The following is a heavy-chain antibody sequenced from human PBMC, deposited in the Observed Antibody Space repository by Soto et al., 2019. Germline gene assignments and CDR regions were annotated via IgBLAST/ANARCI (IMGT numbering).Heavy chain of an antibody. J-gene: IGHJ6*03. D-gene: IGHD2-2*01. CDR2: IYYSGST. CDR1: GGSISSSSYY. Sequence: PSETLSLTCTVSGGSISSSSYYWGWIRQPPGKGLEWIGSIYYSGSTYYNPSLKSRVTISVDTSKNQFSLKLSSVTAADTAVYYCARGVVPAATYYYYYYMDVWGKGTTVTVSS. CDR3: ARGVVPAATYYYYYYMDV. V-gene: IGHV4-39*01.